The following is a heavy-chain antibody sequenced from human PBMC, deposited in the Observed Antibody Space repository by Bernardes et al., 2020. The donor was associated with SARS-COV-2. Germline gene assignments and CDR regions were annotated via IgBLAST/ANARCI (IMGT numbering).Heavy chain of an antibody. V-gene: IGHV1-2*02. D-gene: IGHD3-10*01. CDR2: INPNSGGT. J-gene: IGHJ3*02. Sequence: ASVKVSCKASGYTFTGYYMHWVRQAPGQGLAWMGWINPNSGGTNYAQKFQGRVTMTRDTSISTAYMELSRLRSDDTAVYYCARKSMVRGVYDAFDIWGQGTMVTVSS. CDR3: ARKSMVRGVYDAFDI. CDR1: GYTFTGYY.